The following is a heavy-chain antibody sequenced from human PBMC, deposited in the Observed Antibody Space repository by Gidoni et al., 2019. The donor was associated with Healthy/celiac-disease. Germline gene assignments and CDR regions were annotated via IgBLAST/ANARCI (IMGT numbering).Heavy chain of an antibody. CDR1: GGSFSGYY. CDR2: INHSGSN. J-gene: IGHJ6*02. D-gene: IGHD5-18*01. V-gene: IGHV4-34*01. Sequence: QVQLQQWGAGRLKPSETLSLTCAVYGGSFSGYYWSWIRQPPGKGLEWIGEINHSGSNNYNPSLKSRVTISVDTSKNQFSLKLSSVTAADTAVYYCARKYSYGYYYGMDVWGQGTTVTVSS. CDR3: ARKYSYGYYYGMDV.